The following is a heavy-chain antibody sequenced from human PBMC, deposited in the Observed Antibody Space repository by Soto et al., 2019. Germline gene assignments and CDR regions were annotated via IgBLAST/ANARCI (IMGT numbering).Heavy chain of an antibody. D-gene: IGHD3-22*01. CDR3: ARTLYYYDTSGFV. CDR1: GFTFSSYS. CDR2: ISSSSSTI. V-gene: IGHV3-48*01. J-gene: IGHJ6*02. Sequence: EEQLVESGGGLVQPGGSLRLSCAASGFTFSSYSMNWVRQAPGKGLEWISYISSSSSTIYYAGSVKGRFTISRDNAKNSLYLQMNSLRAEDTAVYYCARTLYYYDTSGFVWGQGTTVTV.